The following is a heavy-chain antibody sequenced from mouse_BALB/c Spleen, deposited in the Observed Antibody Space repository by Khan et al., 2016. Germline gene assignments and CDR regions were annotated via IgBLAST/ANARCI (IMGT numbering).Heavy chain of an antibody. Sequence: QIQLVQSGPELKKPGETVKISCKASGYTFTNYGMNWVKQAPGKGLKWMGWINTYTGKPTYADDFKGRFAFSLETSASTAYLQINNLKNEDTATDFGARSRAARATAFAYWGQGTLVTVSA. J-gene: IGHJ3*01. CDR1: GYTFTNYG. V-gene: IGHV9-3-1*01. CDR3: ARSRAARATAFAY. D-gene: IGHD3-1*01. CDR2: INTYTGKP.